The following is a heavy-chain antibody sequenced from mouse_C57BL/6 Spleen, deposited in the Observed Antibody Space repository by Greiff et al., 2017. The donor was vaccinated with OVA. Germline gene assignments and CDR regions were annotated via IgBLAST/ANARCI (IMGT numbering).Heavy chain of an antibody. Sequence: EVKLMESGGGLVKPGGSLKLSCAASGFTFSSYAMSWVRQTPEKRLEWVATISDGGSYTYYPDNVKGRFTISRDNAKNNLYLQMSHLKSEDTAMYYCARESPLYYFDYWGQGTTLTVSS. V-gene: IGHV5-4*01. CDR2: ISDGGSYT. CDR1: GFTFSSYA. CDR3: ARESPLYYFDY. J-gene: IGHJ2*01. D-gene: IGHD6-1*01.